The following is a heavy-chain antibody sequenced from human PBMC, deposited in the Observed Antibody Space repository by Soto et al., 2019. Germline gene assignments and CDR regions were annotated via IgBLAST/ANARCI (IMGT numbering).Heavy chain of an antibody. Sequence: SETLSLTCTVSGVSIISSSYYWVLIRQPPGKGLEWIGSIYYSGSTYYNPSLKSRVTISVDTSKNQFSLKLSSVTAADTAVYYCARHPITYDDFWSGYFDYWGQGTLVTVSS. J-gene: IGHJ4*02. CDR2: IYYSGST. CDR1: GVSIISSSYY. D-gene: IGHD3-3*01. V-gene: IGHV4-39*01. CDR3: ARHPITYDDFWSGYFDY.